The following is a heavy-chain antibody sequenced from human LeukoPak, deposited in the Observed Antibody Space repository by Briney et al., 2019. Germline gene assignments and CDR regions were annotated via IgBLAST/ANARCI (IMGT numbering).Heavy chain of an antibody. CDR2: IRYDGSNK. CDR1: GFTFSSYG. J-gene: IGHJ5*02. Sequence: TGGSLRLSCAASGFTFSSYGMHWVRQAPGKGLEWVAYIRYDGSNKYYADSVKGRFTISRDNSKNTLYLQMNSLRAEDTAVYYCARPYGSGSYSSWFDPWGQGTLLTVSS. CDR3: ARPYGSGSYSSWFDP. V-gene: IGHV3-30*02. D-gene: IGHD3-10*01.